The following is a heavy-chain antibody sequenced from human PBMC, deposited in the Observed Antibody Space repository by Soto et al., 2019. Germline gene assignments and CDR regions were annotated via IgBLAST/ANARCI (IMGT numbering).Heavy chain of an antibody. CDR1: GLSFENFG. CDR2: ISGSGFKK. J-gene: IGHJ5*02. V-gene: IGHV3-23*01. CDR3: ARNQGVELVPLATVDWFDP. D-gene: IGHD5-12*01. Sequence: GALRLSSEASGLSFENFGIGLVRQAPGRVLEWISSISGSGFKKYYADSVKGRFTISRDNSKSTVYLELNKLSAEDTAVYHCARNQGVELVPLATVDWFDPWGQGSVVTVSS.